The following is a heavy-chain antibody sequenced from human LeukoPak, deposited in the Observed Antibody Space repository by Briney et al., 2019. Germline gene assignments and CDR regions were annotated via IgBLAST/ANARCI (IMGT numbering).Heavy chain of an antibody. CDR3: ARESWSDSVAFDI. D-gene: IGHD3-3*01. V-gene: IGHV3-30*04. J-gene: IGHJ3*02. Sequence: PGTSLRLSCAASGFNFSSYAMHWVRQAPGEGLEWVGLISYGGIDKSYADSVKGRFTISRDGSERTLYLQMNSLRAEDTAMYYCARESWSDSVAFDIWGLGTMVIVSS. CDR1: GFNFSSYA. CDR2: ISYGGIDK.